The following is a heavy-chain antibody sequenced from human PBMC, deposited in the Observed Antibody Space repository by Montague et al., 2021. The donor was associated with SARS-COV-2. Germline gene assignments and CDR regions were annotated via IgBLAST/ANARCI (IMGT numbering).Heavy chain of an antibody. J-gene: IGHJ4*02. CDR3: VRYSGWFYFDF. Sequence: CAISGDSVSSNSVAWSCIRQSPSRGREWLGRTYYRSKWYSDYAPSVRGRLTVNPDASKNEFSLELNYVTPEDTAVYYCVRYSGWFYFDFWGQGTLVTVSS. CDR1: GDSVSSNSVA. CDR2: TYYRSKWYS. D-gene: IGHD6-19*01. V-gene: IGHV6-1*01.